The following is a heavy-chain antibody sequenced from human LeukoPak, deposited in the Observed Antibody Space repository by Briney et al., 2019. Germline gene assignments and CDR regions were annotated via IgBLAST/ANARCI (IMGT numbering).Heavy chain of an antibody. D-gene: IGHD1-26*01. CDR1: GYTLTELV. V-gene: IGHV1-24*01. CDR3: ATNSGGYFLY. J-gene: IGHJ4*02. Sequence: ASVKVSCKVSGYTLTELVIHWVRQAPGKGLEWMGGFDPEDGETIYAQKFQGRVTMTEDTSTDTAYMELRSLRSEDTAVYYCATNSGGYFLYWGQGTLVTVSS. CDR2: FDPEDGET.